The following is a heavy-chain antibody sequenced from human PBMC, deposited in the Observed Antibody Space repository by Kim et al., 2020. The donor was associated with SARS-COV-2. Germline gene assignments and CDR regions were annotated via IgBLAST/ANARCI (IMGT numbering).Heavy chain of an antibody. D-gene: IGHD2-2*01. CDR3: ASTYNQLPIMDVDY. V-gene: IGHV3-48*03. J-gene: IGHJ4*02. CDR1: GFTFSSYE. CDR2: ISSSGSTI. Sequence: GGSLRLSCAASGFTFSSYEMNWVRQAPGKGLEWVSYISSSGSTIYYADSVKGRFTISRDNAKNSLYLQMNSLRAEDTAVYYCASTYNQLPIMDVDYWGQGTLVTVSS.